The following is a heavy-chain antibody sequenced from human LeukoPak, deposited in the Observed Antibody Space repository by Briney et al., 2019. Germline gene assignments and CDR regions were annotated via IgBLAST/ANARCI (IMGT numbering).Heavy chain of an antibody. CDR3: TREEATRMDV. Sequence: GGSLRLSCAASGFTFSRYNFNWVRQAPGKGLEWVSYISSSSLTIYYADSVEGRFTISRDNDKNSLYLQMNSLRDEDTAAYYCTREEATRMDVWGQGTTITVSS. CDR2: ISSSSLTI. CDR1: GFTFSRYN. V-gene: IGHV3-48*02. J-gene: IGHJ6*02.